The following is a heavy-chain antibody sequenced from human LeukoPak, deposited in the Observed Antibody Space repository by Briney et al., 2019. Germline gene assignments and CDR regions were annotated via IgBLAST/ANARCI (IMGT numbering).Heavy chain of an antibody. CDR2: IYYSGST. CDR1: GGSFSGYY. D-gene: IGHD3-10*01. J-gene: IGHJ4*02. CDR3: ARVSGFVLDY. V-gene: IGHV4-59*01. Sequence: SETLSLTCAVYGGSFSGYYWSWIRQPPGKGLEWIGYIYYSGSTNYNPSLKSRVNISVDTSKNQFSLKLSSVTAADTAVYYCARVSGFVLDYWGQGTLITVSS.